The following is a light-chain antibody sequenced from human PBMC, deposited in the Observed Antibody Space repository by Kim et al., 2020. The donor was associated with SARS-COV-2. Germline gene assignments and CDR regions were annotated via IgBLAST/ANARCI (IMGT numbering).Light chain of an antibody. CDR2: DNT. CDR3: QSYDTTLSASV. Sequence: QRVTISCTGSRSNSGASYDVNWYQQLPGTAPKLLIYDNTNRPSGVPDRFSGSRSGTSASLAITGLQAEDEADYYCQSYDTTLSASVFGGGTQLTVL. J-gene: IGLJ2*01. V-gene: IGLV1-40*01. CDR1: RSNSGASYD.